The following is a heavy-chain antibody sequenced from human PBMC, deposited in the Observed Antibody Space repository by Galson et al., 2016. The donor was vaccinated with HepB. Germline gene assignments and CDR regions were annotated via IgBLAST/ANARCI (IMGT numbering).Heavy chain of an antibody. CDR3: ARERSTHVLRFLEWPGNWFDP. CDR1: SGSFRGYY. Sequence: SETLSLTCAVYSGSFRGYYWSWIRQSPGKGLEWIGDTNHTGSTNLNPSLKSRATISVDTSKNQFSLKMSSVTAADTAVYYCARERSTHVLRFLEWPGNWFDPWGQGTLVTVSS. V-gene: IGHV4-34*04. J-gene: IGHJ5*02. CDR2: TNHTGST. D-gene: IGHD3-3*01.